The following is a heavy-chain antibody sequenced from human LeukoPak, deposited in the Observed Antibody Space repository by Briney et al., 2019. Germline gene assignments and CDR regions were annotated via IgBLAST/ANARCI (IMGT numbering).Heavy chain of an antibody. V-gene: IGHV3-23*01. CDR1: GFTFSSYA. D-gene: IGHD3-22*01. Sequence: GGSLRLSCAASGFTFSSYAMSWVRQAQGKGLEWVSAISGSGGSTYYADSVKGRFTISRNNSKNTLYLQMNSLRAEDTAVYYCANPYYDSSVDYWGQGTLVTVSS. CDR2: ISGSGGST. J-gene: IGHJ4*02. CDR3: ANPYYDSSVDY.